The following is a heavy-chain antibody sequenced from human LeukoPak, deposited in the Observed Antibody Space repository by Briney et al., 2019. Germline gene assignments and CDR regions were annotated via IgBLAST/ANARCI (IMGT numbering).Heavy chain of an antibody. Sequence: GGSLRLSCAASGFTFSSYWMSWVRQAPGKGLEWVANIKQDGSEKYYVDSVKGRFTISRDNAKNSLYLQMNSLRAEDTAVYYCAREDWLIRGGGYYFDYWGQGTLVTVSS. D-gene: IGHD3/OR15-3a*01. CDR3: AREDWLIRGGGYYFDY. CDR1: GFTFSSYW. V-gene: IGHV3-7*01. CDR2: IKQDGSEK. J-gene: IGHJ4*02.